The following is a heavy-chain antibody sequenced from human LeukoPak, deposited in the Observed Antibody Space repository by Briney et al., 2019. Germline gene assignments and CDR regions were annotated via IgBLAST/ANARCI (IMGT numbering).Heavy chain of an antibody. J-gene: IGHJ4*02. V-gene: IGHV3-48*03. Sequence: PGGSLRLSCAASGFTFSSYEMNWVRQAPGKGLEWVSYISSSDSTIYYADSVKGRFTISRDNAKNSLYLQMNSLRAEDTAVYYCARDYSGSSPFDYWGQGTLVTVSS. D-gene: IGHD4-23*01. CDR3: ARDYSGSSPFDY. CDR1: GFTFSSYE. CDR2: ISSSDSTI.